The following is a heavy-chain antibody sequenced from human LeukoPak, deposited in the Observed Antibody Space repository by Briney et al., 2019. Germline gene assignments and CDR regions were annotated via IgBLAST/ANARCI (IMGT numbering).Heavy chain of an antibody. CDR1: GGSISSYY. J-gene: IGHJ4*02. CDR3: ARYYYDSSGYYPTYYFDY. CDR2: IYYSGST. D-gene: IGHD3-22*01. V-gene: IGHV4-59*01. Sequence: SETLSLTCTVSGGSISSYYWSWIRQPPGKGLEWIGYIYYSGSTNYNPSLKSRVTISVDTSKNQFSLKLSSVTAADTAVYYCARYYYDSSGYYPTYYFDYWGRGTLVTVSS.